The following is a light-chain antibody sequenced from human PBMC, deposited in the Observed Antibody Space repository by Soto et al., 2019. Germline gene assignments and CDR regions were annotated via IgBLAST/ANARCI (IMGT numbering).Light chain of an antibody. Sequence: QSALTQPRSVSGSPGQSVAISCTGSSTYFGGHTYVSWYQHHPGKAPKLMIYDFTKRPSGVPDRLSGSKSGNTASLTISGLQAEDEADYYCCSYAGDLVVFGGGTKVTVL. CDR2: DFT. J-gene: IGLJ2*01. V-gene: IGLV2-11*01. CDR1: STYFGGHTY. CDR3: CSYAGDLVV.